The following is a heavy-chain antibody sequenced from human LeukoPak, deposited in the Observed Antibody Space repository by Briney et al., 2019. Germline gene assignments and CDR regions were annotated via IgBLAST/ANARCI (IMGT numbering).Heavy chain of an antibody. D-gene: IGHD1-7*01. Sequence: PSETLSLTCTVSGGSISTYYGNWIRQAPGKGLEWIGYIYYSGSTNYNPSLKSRVTISVDTSRNQFSLKLSSVTAADTAVYYCAREGTGTTSFDYWGQGTLVTVSS. CDR3: AREGTGTTSFDY. V-gene: IGHV4-59*12. CDR2: IYYSGST. CDR1: GGSISTYY. J-gene: IGHJ4*02.